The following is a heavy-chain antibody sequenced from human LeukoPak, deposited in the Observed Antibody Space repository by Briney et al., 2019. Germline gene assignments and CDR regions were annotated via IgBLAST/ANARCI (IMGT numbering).Heavy chain of an antibody. CDR2: IYYSGST. J-gene: IGHJ2*01. CDR3: ASLIMVRGVIIRNWYFDL. Sequence: SETLSLTCTVSGGSISSYYWNWIRQPPGKGLEWIGYIYYSGSTYYNPSLKSRVTISVDTSKNQFSLKLSSVTAADTAVYYCASLIMVRGVIIRNWYFDLWGRGTLVTVSS. D-gene: IGHD3-10*01. CDR1: GGSISSYY. V-gene: IGHV4-59*06.